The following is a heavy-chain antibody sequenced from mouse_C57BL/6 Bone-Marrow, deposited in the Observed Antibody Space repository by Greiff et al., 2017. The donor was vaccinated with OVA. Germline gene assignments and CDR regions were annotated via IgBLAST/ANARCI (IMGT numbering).Heavy chain of an antibody. CDR3: ASYYSNGDWFAY. CDR2: IWSGGST. D-gene: IGHD2-5*01. V-gene: IGHV2-2*01. J-gene: IGHJ3*01. CDR1: GFSLTSYG. Sequence: QVQLKESGPGLVQPSQSLSITCTVSGFSLTSYGVHWVRQSPGKGLEWLGVIWSGGSTDYNAAFISRLSISKDNSKSQVFFKMNSLQADDTAIYYCASYYSNGDWFAYWGQGTLVTVSA.